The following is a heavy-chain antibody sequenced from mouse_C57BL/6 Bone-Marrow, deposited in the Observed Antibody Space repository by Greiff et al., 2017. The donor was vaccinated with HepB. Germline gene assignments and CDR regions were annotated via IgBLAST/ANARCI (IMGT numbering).Heavy chain of an antibody. V-gene: IGHV2-9-1*01. Sequence: VKLMESGPGLVAPSQSLSITCTVSGFSLTSYAISWVRQPPGKGLEWLGVIWTGGGTNYNSALKSRLSISKDNSKSQVFLKMNSLQTDDTARYYCARNFYDSKGYAMDYWGQGTSVTVSS. D-gene: IGHD2-5*01. CDR3: ARNFYDSKGYAMDY. CDR1: GFSLTSYA. CDR2: IWTGGGT. J-gene: IGHJ4*01.